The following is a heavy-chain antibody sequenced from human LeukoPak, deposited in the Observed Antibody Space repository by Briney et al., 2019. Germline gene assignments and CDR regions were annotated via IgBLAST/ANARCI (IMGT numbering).Heavy chain of an antibody. CDR2: ISSSGSTI. V-gene: IGHV3-11*01. J-gene: IGHJ5*02. CDR1: GFTFSNYW. D-gene: IGHD3-10*01. Sequence: PGGSLRLSCAASGFTFSNYWIHWVRQAPGKGLEWVSYISSSGSTIYYADSVKGRFTISRDNAKNSLYLQMNSLRAEDTAVYYCARDYTYYYGSGSYTWGQGTLVTVSS. CDR3: ARDYTYYYGSGSYT.